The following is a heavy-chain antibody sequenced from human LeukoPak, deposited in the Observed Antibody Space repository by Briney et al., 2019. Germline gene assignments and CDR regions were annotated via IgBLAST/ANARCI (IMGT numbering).Heavy chain of an antibody. CDR3: ASGIAARYYYMDV. J-gene: IGHJ6*03. Sequence: ASVKVSCKASGGTFSSYTISWVRQAPGQGLGWMGRIIPILGIATYAQKFQGRVTITADKSKSTAYMERSSLRSEDTAVYSCASGIAARYYYMDVWGKGTTVTVSS. D-gene: IGHD6-6*01. V-gene: IGHV1-69*02. CDR2: IIPILGIA. CDR1: GGTFSSYT.